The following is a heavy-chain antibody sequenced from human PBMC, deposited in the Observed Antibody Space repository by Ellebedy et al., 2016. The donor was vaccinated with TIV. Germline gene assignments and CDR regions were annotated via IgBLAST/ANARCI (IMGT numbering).Heavy chain of an antibody. CDR3: ARDDGRSGSYLFDY. V-gene: IGHV3-7*03. CDR1: GFTFSSYW. Sequence: GGSLRLSCAASGFTFSSYWMSWVRQAPGKGLEWVANIKQDGSEKYYVDSVKGRFTISRDNAKNSLYLQMNSLRAEDTAVYYCARDDGRSGSYLFDYWGQGTLVTVSS. CDR2: IKQDGSEK. J-gene: IGHJ4*02. D-gene: IGHD3-10*01.